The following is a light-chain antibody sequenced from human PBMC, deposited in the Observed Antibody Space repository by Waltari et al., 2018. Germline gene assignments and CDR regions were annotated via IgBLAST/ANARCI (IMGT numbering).Light chain of an antibody. CDR1: RNDIGAYDY. J-gene: IGLJ1*01. CDR3: GTWVDARNVRV. Sequence: QSALTLPPSASGSPGQSVTISCTGTRNDIGAYDYVSWYQQHPGKAPKLLIYEDLKRPPGGAARFSGAKSGNTAALAVSGLQAEDEAEYYCGTWVDARNVRVFGTGTTVTVL. CDR2: EDL. V-gene: IGLV2-8*01.